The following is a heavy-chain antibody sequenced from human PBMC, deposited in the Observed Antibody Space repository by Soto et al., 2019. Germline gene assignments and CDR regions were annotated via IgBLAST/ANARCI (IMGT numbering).Heavy chain of an antibody. CDR1: GFAFTSSA. Sequence: SVKVSCKASGFAFTSSAMQWVRQARGQRLEWIGWIVVGSGNTNYAQKFQERVTITRDMSTSTAYMELSSLRSEDTAVYYCAADSPAGFGENYYYYGMDVWGQGTTVTVSS. CDR2: IVVGSGNT. D-gene: IGHD3-10*01. CDR3: AADSPAGFGENYYYYGMDV. J-gene: IGHJ6*02. V-gene: IGHV1-58*02.